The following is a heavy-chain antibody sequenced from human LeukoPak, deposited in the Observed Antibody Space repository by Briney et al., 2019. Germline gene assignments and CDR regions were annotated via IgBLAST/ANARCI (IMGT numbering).Heavy chain of an antibody. CDR3: ARGHYDILTASYKWTPDY. CDR1: GFTFSTYH. CDR2: ITSGGDYT. J-gene: IGHJ4*02. Sequence: GALRLSCAASGFTFSTYHMNWVRQAPGKGLEWVSSITSGGDYTYYADSVKGRFTTSRDNAKNSLSLQLSSLRAEDTAVYYCARGHYDILTASYKWTPDYWGQGTLVTVSS. D-gene: IGHD3-9*01. V-gene: IGHV3-21*06.